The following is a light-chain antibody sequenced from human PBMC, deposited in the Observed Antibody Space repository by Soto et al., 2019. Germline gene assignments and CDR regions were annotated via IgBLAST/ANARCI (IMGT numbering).Light chain of an antibody. CDR2: GAS. J-gene: IGKJ4*01. CDR3: QQYNNWPPLT. Sequence: EIVMTQSPATLSVSPGERATLSCRASQSVSSNLAWYQQKPGHAPRLLIYGASTRATGIPARFSGSESGTEFTLTISSLQSEDFAVYYCQQYNNWPPLTFGGGTKVEIK. V-gene: IGKV3-15*01. CDR1: QSVSSN.